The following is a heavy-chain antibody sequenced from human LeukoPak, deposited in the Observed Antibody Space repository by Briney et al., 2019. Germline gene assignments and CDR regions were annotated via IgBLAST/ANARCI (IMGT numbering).Heavy chain of an antibody. CDR3: ARHGDYYDSSGYYNWFDP. CDR1: GGSFSGYY. D-gene: IGHD3-22*01. J-gene: IGHJ5*02. Sequence: SETLSLTCAVYGGSFSGYYWSWIRQPPGKGLEWIGEINHSGSTNYNPSLKSRVTISVDTSKNQFSLKLSSVIAADTAVYYCARHGDYYDSSGYYNWFDPWGQGTLVTVSS. CDR2: INHSGST. V-gene: IGHV4-34*01.